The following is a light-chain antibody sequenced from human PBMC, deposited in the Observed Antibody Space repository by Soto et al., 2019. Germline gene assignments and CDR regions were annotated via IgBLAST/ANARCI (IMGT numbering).Light chain of an antibody. CDR3: QQYGNSRGT. CDR1: QSVSSSY. J-gene: IGKJ1*01. CDR2: NAS. V-gene: IGKV3-20*01. Sequence: EIVLTQSPGTLSFSPGEIATLSCRASQSVSSSYLAWYQQKPCQAPRLLIYNASSRATGIPDRFSGSGSGTDFTLTISRLEPEDFAVYYCQQYGNSRGTFGQGTKVDIK.